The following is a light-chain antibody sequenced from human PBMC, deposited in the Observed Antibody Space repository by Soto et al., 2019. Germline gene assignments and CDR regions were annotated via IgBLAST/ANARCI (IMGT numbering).Light chain of an antibody. J-gene: IGKJ3*01. CDR2: SAS. CDR3: QQLNAYPVT. V-gene: IGKV1-9*01. CDR1: QDISGY. Sequence: DIQLTQSPSFLSESVGDRVTITCRARQDISGYLAWYQHKPGKAPNLLIYSASTLKSGVPSRFSGSDSGSEFTLTISSLQPEDFGTYYCQQLNAYPVTFGPGTIVDI.